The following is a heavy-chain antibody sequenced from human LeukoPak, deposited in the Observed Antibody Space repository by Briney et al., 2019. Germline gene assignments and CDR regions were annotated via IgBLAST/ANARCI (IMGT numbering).Heavy chain of an antibody. V-gene: IGHV3-23*01. CDR1: GFTFSSYA. D-gene: IGHD3-22*01. Sequence: PGGSLRLSCAASGFTFSSYAMSWVRQAPGKGLEWVSAISGSGGSTYYADSVKGRFTISRDNSKNTVSLQMNSLRGDDTAVYYCAKRGPDDYYDSSGYYSFYYFDYWGQGTLVTVSS. J-gene: IGHJ4*02. CDR2: ISGSGGST. CDR3: AKRGPDDYYDSSGYYSFYYFDY.